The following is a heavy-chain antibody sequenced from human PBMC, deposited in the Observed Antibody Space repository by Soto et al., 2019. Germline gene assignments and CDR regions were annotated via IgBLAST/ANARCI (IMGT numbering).Heavy chain of an antibody. Sequence: QVQLVQSGAELRKPGASVKVSCKTSGYTSSNYDVCWVRQAPGQGLEGMGRISAYNNYTNYALNFQGRVTLTTDTSTSTAYMELRRLRSDDTAVYYCVGYGIDCCASVYAVNMWGQGTLVTVSS. J-gene: IGHJ3*02. CDR3: VGYGIDCCASVYAVNM. CDR1: GYTSSNYD. D-gene: IGHD2-21*01. V-gene: IGHV1-18*01. CDR2: ISAYNNYT.